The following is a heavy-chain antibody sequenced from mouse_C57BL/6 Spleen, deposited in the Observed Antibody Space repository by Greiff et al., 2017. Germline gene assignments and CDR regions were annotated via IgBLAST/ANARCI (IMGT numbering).Heavy chain of an antibody. Sequence: QVQLQQSGPELVKPGASVKISCKASGYAFSSSWMNWVKQRPGKGLEWIGRIYPGDGDTNYNGKFKGKATLTADKSSSTAYVQLSSLTSEDSAVYFCARDGYYGSSSWYFDVWGTGTTVTVSS. D-gene: IGHD1-1*01. CDR1: GYAFSSSW. CDR3: ARDGYYGSSSWYFDV. V-gene: IGHV1-82*01. CDR2: IYPGDGDT. J-gene: IGHJ1*03.